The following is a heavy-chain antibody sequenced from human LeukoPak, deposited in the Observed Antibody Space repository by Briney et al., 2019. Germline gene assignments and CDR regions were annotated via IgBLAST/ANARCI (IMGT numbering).Heavy chain of an antibody. CDR1: GFTVSSNY. CDR3: ARPGRGWCSSTSCYPLDV. D-gene: IGHD2-2*01. V-gene: IGHV4-34*12. Sequence: NPGGSLRLSCAASGFTVSSNYMSWVRQALGKGLEWIGEMIHSGSTNYNPSLKSRVTISVDTSKNQFSLKLSSVTAADTAVYYCARPGRGWCSSTSCYPLDVWGKGTTVTISS. J-gene: IGHJ6*04. CDR2: MIHSGST.